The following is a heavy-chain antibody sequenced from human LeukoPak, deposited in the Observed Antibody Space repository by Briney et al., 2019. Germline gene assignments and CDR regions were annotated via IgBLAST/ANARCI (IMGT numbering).Heavy chain of an antibody. CDR3: ARPYSSSWRNYYYYMDV. J-gene: IGHJ6*03. V-gene: IGHV3-21*01. D-gene: IGHD6-13*01. Sequence: GGCPRLSSAASVVTLSVDCMQSVRQSPRGGLGWVSSICISSNYIYYADSLKGRFTISRDNAKNSLYLQMTSLRAEDTAVYYCARPYSSSWRNYYYYMDVWGKGTTVTVSS. CDR1: VVTLSVDC. CDR2: ICISSNYI.